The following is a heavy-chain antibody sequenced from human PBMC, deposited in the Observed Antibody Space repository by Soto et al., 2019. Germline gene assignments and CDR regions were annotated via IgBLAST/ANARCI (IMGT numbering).Heavy chain of an antibody. CDR2: ISGSGGST. J-gene: IGHJ4*02. V-gene: IGHV3-23*01. Sequence: EVQLLESGGGLVQPGGSLRLSCAASGFTFSSSAMSWVRQAPGKGLEWVSAISGSGGSTYYADSVKGRITITRDNSKSTLYLQMNSLSAEYTDVYYCAKDRKGYCSGGSCYSPYWGQGTLVTVSS. CDR3: AKDRKGYCSGGSCYSPY. CDR1: GFTFSSSA. D-gene: IGHD2-15*01.